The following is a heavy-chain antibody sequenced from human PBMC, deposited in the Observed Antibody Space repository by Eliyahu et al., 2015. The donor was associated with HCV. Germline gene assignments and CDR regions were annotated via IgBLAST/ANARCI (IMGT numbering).Heavy chain of an antibody. CDR3: ARGPYCSSDXCYTVGLFDY. V-gene: IGHV3-23*01. CDR2: ISGSGAST. D-gene: IGHD2-15*01. Sequence: EVQLLESGGGLVQPXGSLRLSCAASGFTFNDYXMTWVRQAPGKGLGWVSAISGSGASTYYADSVKGRFTXSRDNSKNTLYLHVNTLRAEDTAVYYCARGPYCSSDXCYTVGLFDYWGQGTLVTVSS. CDR1: GFTFNDYX. J-gene: IGHJ4*02.